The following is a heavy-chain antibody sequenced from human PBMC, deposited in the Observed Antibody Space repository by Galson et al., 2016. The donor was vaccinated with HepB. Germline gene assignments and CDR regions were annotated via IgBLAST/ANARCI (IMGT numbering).Heavy chain of an antibody. CDR3: VRKIGYNFGYFS. D-gene: IGHD5-18*01. Sequence: SLRLSCAASGFTFSDYWMHWVRQAPGKGLVWVSHITSDGSRTTYADSVKGRFTISRDNAENSLYLQMNSLRVEDTAVYYCVRKIGYNFGYFSWGQGILVTVSS. V-gene: IGHV3-74*01. CDR1: GFTFSDYW. J-gene: IGHJ5*02. CDR2: ITSDGSRT.